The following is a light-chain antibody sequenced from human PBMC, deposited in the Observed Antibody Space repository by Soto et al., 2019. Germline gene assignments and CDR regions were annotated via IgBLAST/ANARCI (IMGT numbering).Light chain of an antibody. Sequence: MSQSPATLSAFVGDRVTIPCRASQSVNSWLAWYQQRPGKAPKLLIYDASTLESRVLSRFSGSGSGTEFTLTISSLQPEDSATYFCQQLNSYPQTFGQGTRLEVK. J-gene: IGKJ5*01. CDR1: QSVNSW. CDR2: DAS. CDR3: QQLNSYPQT. V-gene: IGKV1-5*01.